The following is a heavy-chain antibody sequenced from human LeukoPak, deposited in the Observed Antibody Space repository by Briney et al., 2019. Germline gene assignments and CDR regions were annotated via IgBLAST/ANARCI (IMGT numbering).Heavy chain of an antibody. CDR2: ISNTGGT. CDR3: ARGSDSYGYPYYYYYYLCV. D-gene: IGHD5-18*01. J-gene: IGHJ6*03. Sequence: SETLSPTCSVSDVSISSHSCSWIRQPPGGGLESIGYISNTGGTNYNPSLKSRVTISVDTSKNEVSLKVTSLTAADTAVYYCARGSDSYGYPYYYYYYLCVWAEGTAVTVSS. V-gene: IGHV4-59*11. CDR1: DVSISSHS.